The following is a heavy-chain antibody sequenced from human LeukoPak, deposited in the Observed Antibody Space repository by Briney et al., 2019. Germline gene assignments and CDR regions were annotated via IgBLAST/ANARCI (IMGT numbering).Heavy chain of an antibody. CDR1: GFTFSSYG. D-gene: IGHD6-13*01. Sequence: PGGSLRLSCAASGFTFSSYGMHWVRQAPGKGLEWVAFIRYDAINKYYADSVKGRFTISRGNSKNTLYLQMGSLRTEDMAVFYCARGSHRRYSSSWYSLWGQGTLVTVSS. CDR2: IRYDAINK. J-gene: IGHJ4*02. V-gene: IGHV3-30*02. CDR3: ARGSHRRYSSSWYSL.